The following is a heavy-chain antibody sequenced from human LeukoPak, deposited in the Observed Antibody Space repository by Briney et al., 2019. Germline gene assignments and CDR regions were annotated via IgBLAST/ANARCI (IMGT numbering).Heavy chain of an antibody. CDR2: IKQDGSEK. CDR1: GFTFGTYA. Sequence: GGSLRLSCAASGFTFGTYAMTWVRQAPGKGLEWVANIKQDGSEKYYVDSVKGRFAVSRDNAKNSLYLQMNSLRAEDTAVYYCARAQSGFWSGYCFDYWGQGTLVTVSS. V-gene: IGHV3-7*01. J-gene: IGHJ4*02. CDR3: ARAQSGFWSGYCFDY. D-gene: IGHD3-3*01.